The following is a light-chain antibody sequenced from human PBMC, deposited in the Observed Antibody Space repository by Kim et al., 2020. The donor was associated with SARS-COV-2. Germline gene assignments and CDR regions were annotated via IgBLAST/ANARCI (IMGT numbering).Light chain of an antibody. CDR3: CSYERSRTYA. Sequence: SVARTSTGPSSYVGGYTYVSWYHQPPGKAPKLVIYDVTRRASGVPDRFSGSKSGNTASLTISGLQPEDEGDYYCCSYERSRTYAFGTGTKVTVL. CDR2: DVT. J-gene: IGLJ1*01. V-gene: IGLV2-11*01. CDR1: SSYVGGYTY.